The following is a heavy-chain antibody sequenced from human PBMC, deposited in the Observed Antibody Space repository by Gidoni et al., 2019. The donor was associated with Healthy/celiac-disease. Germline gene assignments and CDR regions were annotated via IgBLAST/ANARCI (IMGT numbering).Heavy chain of an antibody. Sequence: QVQLVQSGAEVKKPGASVKVSCTASGYTFPSYYMHWVRPAPGQGLAWVGIINPSGGSTSYAQKFQGRVTMTRDTSTSTVYMELSSLRSEDTAVYYCARDGIAVAGIPPHFDYWGQGTLVTVSS. CDR1: GYTFPSYY. D-gene: IGHD6-19*01. CDR3: ARDGIAVAGIPPHFDY. J-gene: IGHJ4*02. V-gene: IGHV1-46*01. CDR2: INPSGGST.